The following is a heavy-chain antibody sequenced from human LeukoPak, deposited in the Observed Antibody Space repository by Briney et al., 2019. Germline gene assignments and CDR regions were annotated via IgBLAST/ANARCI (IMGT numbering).Heavy chain of an antibody. CDR1: GYTFTSYG. J-gene: IGHJ4*02. D-gene: IGHD4-17*01. Sequence: ASVKVSCKASGYTFTSYGISWVRQAPGQGLEWMGRIIPILGIANYAQKFQGRVTITADKSTSTAYMELSSLRSEDTAVYYCARFGDYGIDYWGQGTLVTVSS. CDR2: IIPILGIA. V-gene: IGHV1-69*04. CDR3: ARFGDYGIDY.